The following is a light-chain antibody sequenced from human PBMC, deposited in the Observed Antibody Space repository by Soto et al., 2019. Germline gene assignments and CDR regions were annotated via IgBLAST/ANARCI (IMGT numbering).Light chain of an antibody. J-gene: IGLJ2*01. Sequence: QSVLTQPPSASGSPGQSVTISCSGTSGDVGGYNSVSWYQRHPGKAPKLMIYDVTKRPSGVPDRFSGSKSGNTASLTVSGLQADDEADYYCSSYAGSNKYVLFGGGTKLTVL. CDR3: SSYAGSNKYVL. CDR1: SGDVGGYNS. CDR2: DVT. V-gene: IGLV2-8*01.